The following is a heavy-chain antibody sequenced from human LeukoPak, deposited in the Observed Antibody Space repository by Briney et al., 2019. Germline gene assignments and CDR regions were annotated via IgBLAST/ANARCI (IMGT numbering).Heavy chain of an antibody. CDR1: GGSFSGYY. Sequence: SETLSLTCAVYGGSFSGYYWSWIRQPPGKGLEWIGEINHSGSTNYNPSLKSRVTISVDTSKNQFSLKLRSVTAADTAVYYCARHVTISGPYDASDIWGQGTMVTVS. V-gene: IGHV4-34*01. CDR2: INHSGST. D-gene: IGHD5-24*01. CDR3: ARHVTISGPYDASDI. J-gene: IGHJ3*02.